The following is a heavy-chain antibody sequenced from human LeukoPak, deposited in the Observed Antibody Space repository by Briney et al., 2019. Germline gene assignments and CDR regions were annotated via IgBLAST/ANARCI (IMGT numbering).Heavy chain of an antibody. J-gene: IGHJ5*02. V-gene: IGHV4-4*02. Sequence: SGTLSLTCAVSGGSISSSNWWSWVRQPPGKGLEWIGEIYHSGSTNYNPSLKSRVTISVDTSKNQFSLKLSSVTAADTAVYYCARDGGGAPWFDPWGQGTLVTVSS. CDR1: GGSISSSNW. CDR2: IYHSGST. D-gene: IGHD3-10*01. CDR3: ARDGGGAPWFDP.